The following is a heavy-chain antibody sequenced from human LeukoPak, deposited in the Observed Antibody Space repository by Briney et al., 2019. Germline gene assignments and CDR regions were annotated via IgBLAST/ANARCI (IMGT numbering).Heavy chain of an antibody. CDR1: GYTFTRYY. Sequence: ASVKVSCKASGYTFTRYYMHWVRQATGQGLEWMGWMNPNSGNTGYAQKFQGRVTMTRNTSISTAYMELSSLRSEDTAVYYCARTETTKIHSGYYSDWGQGTLVTVSS. V-gene: IGHV1-8*02. CDR3: ARTETTKIHSGYYSD. D-gene: IGHD3-22*01. CDR2: MNPNSGNT. J-gene: IGHJ4*02.